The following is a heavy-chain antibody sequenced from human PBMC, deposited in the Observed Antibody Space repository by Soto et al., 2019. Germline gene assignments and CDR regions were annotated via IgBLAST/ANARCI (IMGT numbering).Heavy chain of an antibody. CDR2: VSSEGGST. CDR3: VKSRSDRSGYYFFDS. V-gene: IGHV3-64D*08. CDR1: GFSFSKYA. Sequence: GGSLRLSCSASGFSFSKYAMHWVRQAPGKGLEYVSGVSSEGGSTYNADSVKARFTISRDNSKNILYLQMSSLRTEDMALYYCVKSRSDRSGYYFFDSWGQGTLVTVSS. J-gene: IGHJ4*02. D-gene: IGHD3-22*01.